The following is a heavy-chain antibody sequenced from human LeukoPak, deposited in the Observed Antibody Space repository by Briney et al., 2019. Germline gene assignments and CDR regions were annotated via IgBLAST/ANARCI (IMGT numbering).Heavy chain of an antibody. Sequence: PGGSLRLSCAASGFTFSSYSMNWVRQAPGKGLEWVSYISGSSRVIYYADSVKGRFTISRDNAKNSLYLQMNSLRDEDTAVYSCARDMDTSGYNFDYWGQGTLVTVSS. CDR1: GFTFSSYS. V-gene: IGHV3-48*02. D-gene: IGHD5-12*01. CDR2: ISGSSRVI. J-gene: IGHJ4*02. CDR3: ARDMDTSGYNFDY.